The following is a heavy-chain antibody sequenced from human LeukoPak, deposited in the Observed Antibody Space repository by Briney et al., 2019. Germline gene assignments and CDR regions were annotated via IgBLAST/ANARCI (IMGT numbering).Heavy chain of an antibody. Sequence: GGSLRLSCAASGFTFSSYAMHWVRQAPGKGLEWGAVISYDGSNKYYADSVKGRFTISRDNSKNTLYLQMNSLRAEDTAVYYCASSPGYSSSWEEYYFDYWGQGTLVSVSS. V-gene: IGHV3-30-3*01. CDR2: ISYDGSNK. CDR1: GFTFSSYA. D-gene: IGHD6-13*01. CDR3: ASSPGYSSSWEEYYFDY. J-gene: IGHJ4*02.